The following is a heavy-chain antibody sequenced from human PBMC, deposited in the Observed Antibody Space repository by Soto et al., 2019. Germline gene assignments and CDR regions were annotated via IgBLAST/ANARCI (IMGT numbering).Heavy chain of an antibody. CDR1: GGTFSSYA. D-gene: IGHD5-12*01. J-gene: IGHJ4*02. V-gene: IGHV1-69*13. CDR3: ARRDGYNFDY. Sequence: SAKVSCKASGGTFSSYAIIWVRQAPGQGLEWMGGIIPIFGTANYAQKFQGRVTITADESTSTAYMELSSLRSEDTAVYYCARRDGYNFDYWGQGTLVTVSS. CDR2: IIPIFGTA.